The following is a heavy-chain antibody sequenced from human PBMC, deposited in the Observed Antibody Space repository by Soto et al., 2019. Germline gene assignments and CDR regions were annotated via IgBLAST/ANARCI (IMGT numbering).Heavy chain of an antibody. D-gene: IGHD3-22*01. CDR2: TIIYGNEI. Sequence: PGGSLRLSCAASGFSLSSYNMNWVRQTPGKSLEWVSSTIIYGNEIHYADSVEGRFTISRDNAKNSLYLQMDSLRAEDTALYYCATHNYYTFEYWGQGALVTVSS. CDR3: ATHNYYTFEY. V-gene: IGHV3-21*06. CDR1: GFSLSSYN. J-gene: IGHJ4*02.